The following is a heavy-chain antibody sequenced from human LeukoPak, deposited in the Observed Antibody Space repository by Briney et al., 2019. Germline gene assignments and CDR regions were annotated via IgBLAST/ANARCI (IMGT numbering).Heavy chain of an antibody. CDR3: AGGSTLDRGLVYY. V-gene: IGHV3-74*01. Sequence: GGSLRLSCAVSGFTFSSYWMHWVRQVPGKELVWVSRISGDESSTSYADSVEGRFTISRDNAKNTLFLQMNSLRAEDTAVYYCAGGSTLDRGLVYYWGQGTLVTVSS. D-gene: IGHD3-10*01. CDR2: ISGDESST. J-gene: IGHJ4*02. CDR1: GFTFSSYW.